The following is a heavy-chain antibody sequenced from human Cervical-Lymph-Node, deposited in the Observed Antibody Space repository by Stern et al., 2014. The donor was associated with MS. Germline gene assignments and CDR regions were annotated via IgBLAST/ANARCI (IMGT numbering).Heavy chain of an antibody. CDR1: GGSISSSNW. CDR3: ARYSSSIYYYGMDV. V-gene: IGHV4-4*02. D-gene: IGHD6-6*01. Sequence: QVQLQESGPGLVKPSGTLSLTCAVSGGSISSSNWWSWVRQPPGKGLEWVGEIYHSGSTNYNPSLQSRVTISVDKSKNQFPLKLSSVTAADTAVYYCARYSSSIYYYGMDVWGQGTTVTVSS. CDR2: IYHSGST. J-gene: IGHJ6*02.